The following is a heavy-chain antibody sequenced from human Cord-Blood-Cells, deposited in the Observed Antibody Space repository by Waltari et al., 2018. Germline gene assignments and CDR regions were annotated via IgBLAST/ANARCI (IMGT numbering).Heavy chain of an antibody. CDR3: ARLAAAGTICFDY. Sequence: QVQLQQWGAGLLKPSETLSPTCAVYGGSFSGYYWSWIRQPPGKGLEWIGEIKHSGSADYTPSVKSRVTRSVDTSKSQFSLKLSSVTAADTAVYYCARLAAAGTICFDYWGQGTLVTVSS. D-gene: IGHD6-13*01. V-gene: IGHV4-34*01. J-gene: IGHJ4*02. CDR1: GGSFSGYY. CDR2: IKHSGSA.